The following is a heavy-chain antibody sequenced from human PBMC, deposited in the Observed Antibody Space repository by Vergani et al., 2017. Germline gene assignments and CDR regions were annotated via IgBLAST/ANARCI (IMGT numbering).Heavy chain of an antibody. D-gene: IGHD3-10*01. CDR1: GYTFTGYY. Sequence: QVQLVQSGAEVKKPGASVKVSCKASGYTFTGYYMHWVRQAPGQGLEWMGWINPNSGGTNYAQKFQGRVTMTRDTSISTAYMELNSLRTEDTALYYCAKVLVRGVISSYYYYGMDVWGQGTTVTVSS. CDR2: INPNSGGT. CDR3: AKVLVRGVISSYYYYGMDV. V-gene: IGHV1-2*02. J-gene: IGHJ6*02.